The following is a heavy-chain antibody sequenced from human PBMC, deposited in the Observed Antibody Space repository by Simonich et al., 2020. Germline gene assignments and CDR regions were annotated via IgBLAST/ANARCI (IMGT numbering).Heavy chain of an antibody. CDR1: GGSISSISYY. Sequence: QLQLQESGPGLVKPSETLSLTCTVSGGSISSISYYWGWIRQPPGKGLEWIGYIDYMCDNNYNPTLKSRVTISVDTSKNQFSLKLSSVTAADTAVYYCARWAYSSSYFDYWGQGTLVTVSS. J-gene: IGHJ4*02. V-gene: IGHV4-39*01. CDR2: IDYMCDN. D-gene: IGHD6-6*01. CDR3: ARWAYSSSYFDY.